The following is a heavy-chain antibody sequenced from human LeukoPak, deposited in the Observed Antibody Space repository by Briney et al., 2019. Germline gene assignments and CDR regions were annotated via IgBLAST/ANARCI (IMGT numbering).Heavy chain of an antibody. V-gene: IGHV1-2*02. D-gene: IGHD3-22*01. Sequence: GASVKVSCKASGYTFTGYYMHWVRQAPGQGLEWMGWINPNSGGTNYAQKFQGRVTMTRDTSISTAYMELSRLRSDDTAVYYCARVKQTTYYYDSSGFALSHDAFDIWGQGTMVTVSS. CDR1: GYTFTGYY. J-gene: IGHJ3*02. CDR2: INPNSGGT. CDR3: ARVKQTTYYYDSSGFALSHDAFDI.